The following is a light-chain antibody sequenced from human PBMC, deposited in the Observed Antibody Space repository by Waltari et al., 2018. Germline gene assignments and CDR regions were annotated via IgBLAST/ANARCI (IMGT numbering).Light chain of an antibody. CDR1: NPNIGRNS. CDR2: HNN. CDR3: AVWDDDLGGV. J-gene: IGLJ3*02. V-gene: IGLV1-44*01. Sequence: QSVLTQPPSVSGTPGPRVTLSCSGSNPNIGRNSVNWYQQLPGTAPKLPIYHNNQGPSGVPDRFSASKSGTSASLAITGLQSEDEADYYCAVWDDDLGGVFGGGTKLTVL.